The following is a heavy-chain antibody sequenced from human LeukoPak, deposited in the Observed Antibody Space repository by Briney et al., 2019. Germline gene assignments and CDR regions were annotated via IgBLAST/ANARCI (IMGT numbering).Heavy chain of an antibody. CDR3: ARSYDSSGRDY. CDR2: IYYSGST. D-gene: IGHD3-22*01. V-gene: IGHV4-39*01. J-gene: IGHJ4*02. CDR1: GGSISSSSYY. Sequence: SETLSLTCTVSGGSISSSSYYWGWVRQPPGKGLEWIGNIYYSGSTYYNPSLKSRVTISVDTSKNQFSLKLRSVTAADTAVYYCARSYDSSGRDYWGQGTLVTVSS.